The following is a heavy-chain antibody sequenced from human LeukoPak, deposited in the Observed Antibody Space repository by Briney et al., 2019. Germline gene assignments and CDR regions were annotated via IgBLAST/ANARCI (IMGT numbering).Heavy chain of an antibody. V-gene: IGHV3-23*01. CDR2: ISGSGGST. CDR3: AKNGDFWSGYPNWFDP. J-gene: IGHJ5*02. CDR1: GFTFSSYS. D-gene: IGHD3-3*01. Sequence: PGGSLRLSCAASGFTFSSYSMNWVRQAPGKGLEWVSAISGSGGSTYYADSVKGRFTISRDNSKNTLYLQMNSLRAEDTAVYYCAKNGDFWSGYPNWFDPWGQGTLVTVSS.